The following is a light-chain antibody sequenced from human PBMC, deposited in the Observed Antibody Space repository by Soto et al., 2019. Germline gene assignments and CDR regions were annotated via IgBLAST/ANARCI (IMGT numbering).Light chain of an antibody. CDR3: TTWDDSVNGVV. Sequence: QLVLTQPPSASETPGQRVTISCSGSSSNIARNTVNWYQQLPGTAPKLLIYSNNQRPSGVPDRFSGSKSGTSASLAISGLQSGDEADYYCTTWDDSVNGVVFGGGTKLTVL. CDR2: SNN. CDR1: SSNIARNT. J-gene: IGLJ2*01. V-gene: IGLV1-44*01.